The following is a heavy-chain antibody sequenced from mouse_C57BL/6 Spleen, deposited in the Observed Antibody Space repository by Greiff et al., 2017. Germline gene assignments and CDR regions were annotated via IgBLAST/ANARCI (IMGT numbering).Heavy chain of an antibody. J-gene: IGHJ4*01. D-gene: IGHD1-1*01. CDR3: ARYYGSSDYYAMDY. V-gene: IGHV1-59*01. CDR1: GYTFTSYW. Sequence: VQLQQPGAELVRPGTSVKLSCKASGYTFTSYWMHWVKQRPGQGLEWIGVIDPSDSYTNYNQKFKGKATLTVDTSSSTAYMQLSSLTSEDSAVYYCARYYGSSDYYAMDYWGQGTSVTVSS. CDR2: IDPSDSYT.